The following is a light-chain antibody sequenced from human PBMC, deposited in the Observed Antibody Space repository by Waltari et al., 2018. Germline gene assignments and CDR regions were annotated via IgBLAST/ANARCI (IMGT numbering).Light chain of an antibody. CDR1: QRISSY. J-gene: IGKJ2*01. CDR2: ATS. Sequence: DVQMTQSPSSLSASVGEKVTITCRACQRISSYLNWYQQKPGKAPKLLISATSRLESGVPSRFSGSESGTDFRLTINSLQPEDFATYFCQQSYTAPHTFGQGTMVEIK. V-gene: IGKV1-39*01. CDR3: QQSYTAPHT.